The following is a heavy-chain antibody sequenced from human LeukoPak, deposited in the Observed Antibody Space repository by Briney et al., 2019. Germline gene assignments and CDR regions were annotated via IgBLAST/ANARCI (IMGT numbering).Heavy chain of an antibody. CDR2: IRGSASGLGSGM. CDR1: GFIFSDYS. J-gene: IGHJ4*02. CDR3: ARDNNWGFDY. Sequence: GGSLRLSCAASGFIFSDYSMNWVRQAPGKGLEWVSNIRGSASGLGSGMYYADSVKGRFTISRDDAKNSLYLQVSSLRAEDTAFYYCARDNNWGFDYWGQGALVTVSS. V-gene: IGHV3-48*04. D-gene: IGHD7-27*01.